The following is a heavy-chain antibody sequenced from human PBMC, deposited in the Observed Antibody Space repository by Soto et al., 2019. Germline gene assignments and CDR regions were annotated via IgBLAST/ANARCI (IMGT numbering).Heavy chain of an antibody. Sequence: QVQLVQSGAEVKKPGSSVKVSCKASGGTFSSYAISWVRQAPGQGLEWMGGIIPIFGTANYAQKFQGRVTITADESTSTAYMELSSLRSEDTAVYYCARLSLPDNWNDVPPYYYYGMDVWGQGTTVTVSS. J-gene: IGHJ6*02. D-gene: IGHD1-20*01. V-gene: IGHV1-69*12. CDR1: GGTFSSYA. CDR2: IIPIFGTA. CDR3: ARLSLPDNWNDVPPYYYYGMDV.